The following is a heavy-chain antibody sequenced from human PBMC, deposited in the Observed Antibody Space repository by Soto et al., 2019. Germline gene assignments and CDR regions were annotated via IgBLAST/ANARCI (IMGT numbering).Heavy chain of an antibody. CDR2: IKPEDGTT. CDR3: ARRTDSSSSGDY. CDR1: GFIFTRFY. D-gene: IGHD6-6*01. V-gene: IGHV1-46*01. Sequence: ASVKVSCKASGFIFTRFYMHWVRQAPGQGPVWLGIIKPEDGTTYYAQSFQGRLIITSDTSTRTVYMEMSGLTSEDTAVYYCARRTDSSSSGDYWGQGTLVTVSS. J-gene: IGHJ4*02.